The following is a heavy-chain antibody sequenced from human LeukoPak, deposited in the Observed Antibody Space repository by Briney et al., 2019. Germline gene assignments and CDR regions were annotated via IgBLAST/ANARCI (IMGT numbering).Heavy chain of an antibody. J-gene: IGHJ5*02. D-gene: IGHD2-2*01. CDR2: VRQDGKLK. Sequence: GGSLRLSCVASGFKINDYYIHWVRQAPGKGLEWAASVRQDGKLKFYADSVKARFTISRDNSKNTLYLQMNSLRAEDTAVYYCAKDLVPAFNWFDPWGQGTLVTVSS. CDR1: GFKINDYY. V-gene: IGHV3-30*02. CDR3: AKDLVPAFNWFDP.